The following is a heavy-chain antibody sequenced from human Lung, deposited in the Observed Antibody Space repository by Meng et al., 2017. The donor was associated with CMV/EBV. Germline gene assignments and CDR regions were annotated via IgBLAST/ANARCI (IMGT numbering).Heavy chain of an antibody. J-gene: IGHJ4*02. CDR2: INEDGSFT. CDR1: GFTFSSYW. Sequence: EVELVESGGGLVQPGGSLVLSFADSGFTFSSYWMHWVRQVPGEGLVWVSRINEDGSFTSYAGSVKGRFTISRDNAKNTLYLQMNTLRVDDSAVYYCGRDLTGERDQWGQGTLVTVSS. D-gene: IGHD7-27*01. V-gene: IGHV3-74*03. CDR3: GRDLTGERDQ.